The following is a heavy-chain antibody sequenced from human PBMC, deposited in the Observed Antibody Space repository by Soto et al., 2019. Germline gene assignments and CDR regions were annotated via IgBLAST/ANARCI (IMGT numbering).Heavy chain of an antibody. V-gene: IGHV4-39*01. CDR1: GDSISNSRFY. CDR3: ARDYFDSSDYTTNWFDP. J-gene: IGHJ5*02. CDR2: IYHTGNA. D-gene: IGHD3-22*01. Sequence: SETLSLTCSVSGDSISNSRFYWAWIRQPPGEGLEWIGSIYHTGNAYYNPSLKSRVTIFVDTSKNQFSLKLTSVTAADTALYYCARDYFDSSDYTTNWFDPWGQGTLVTAPQ.